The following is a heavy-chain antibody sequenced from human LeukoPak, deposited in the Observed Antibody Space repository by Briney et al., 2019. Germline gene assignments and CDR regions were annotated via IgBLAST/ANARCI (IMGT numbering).Heavy chain of an antibody. CDR2: IRYDGSNK. CDR1: GFTLSSYA. J-gene: IGHJ4*02. Sequence: GGSLRLSCAASGFTLSSYAMSWVRQGPGKGLEWVAFIRYDGSNKYYADSVKGRFTISRDNSKNTLYLQMNSLRAEDTAVYYCASPGRYYYDSSGIYCGQGTLVTVSS. CDR3: ASPGRYYYDSSGIY. V-gene: IGHV3-30*02. D-gene: IGHD3-22*01.